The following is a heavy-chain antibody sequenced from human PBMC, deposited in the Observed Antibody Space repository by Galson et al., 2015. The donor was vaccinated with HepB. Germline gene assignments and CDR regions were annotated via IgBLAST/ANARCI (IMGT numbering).Heavy chain of an antibody. V-gene: IGHV3-7*01. Sequence: SLRLSCAASEFTFSSYWMNWVRQAPGKGLEWVANINPDGSEKYYVASLKGRFTISRDNAKNTLFLQMNSLRAEDTAVYYCARDSGNGGSQDWGQGTLVSVSS. CDR1: EFTFSSYW. CDR3: ARDSGNGGSQD. D-gene: IGHD2-8*01. J-gene: IGHJ4*02. CDR2: INPDGSEK.